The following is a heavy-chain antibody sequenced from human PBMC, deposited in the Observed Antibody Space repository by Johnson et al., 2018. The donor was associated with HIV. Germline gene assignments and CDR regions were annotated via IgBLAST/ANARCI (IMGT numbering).Heavy chain of an antibody. CDR3: ARPGIVILPAGVFDI. D-gene: IGHD2-2*01. V-gene: IGHV3-13*01. J-gene: IGHJ3*02. CDR1: GFTFSRYD. Sequence: VQLVESGGGLVQPGGSLRLSCADSGFTFSRYDMHWVRQVTGKGLEWVSAIGTAGDTYYPGSVKGRFTVSRENAKHTLYLQMNRLRAADTAVYYCARPGIVILPAGVFDIWGPGTMVTVSS. CDR2: IGTAGDT.